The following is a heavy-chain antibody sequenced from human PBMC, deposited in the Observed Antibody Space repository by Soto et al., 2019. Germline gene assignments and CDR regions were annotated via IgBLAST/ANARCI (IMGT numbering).Heavy chain of an antibody. Sequence: SVKVSCKASRGTFSSYAISWVRQAPGQGLEWMGGIIPIFGTANYAQKFQGRVTITADESTSTAYMELSSLRSEDTAVYYCARVLLRGYTIQYYFDYWGQGTLVTVSS. CDR1: RGTFSSYA. CDR2: IIPIFGTA. J-gene: IGHJ4*02. V-gene: IGHV1-69*13. D-gene: IGHD5-18*01. CDR3: ARVLLRGYTIQYYFDY.